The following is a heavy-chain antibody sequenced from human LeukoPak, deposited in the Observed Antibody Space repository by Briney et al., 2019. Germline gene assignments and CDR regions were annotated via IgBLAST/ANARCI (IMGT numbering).Heavy chain of an antibody. CDR3: ARNPAIVVVITGTFDY. D-gene: IGHD3-22*01. J-gene: IGHJ4*02. CDR1: GFSFSSYA. V-gene: IGHV3-23*01. Sequence: GGSLRLSCAASGFSFSSYAMTWARQAPVKGLEWVSVISGDGTRTYYADSVKGRFTISRDNSKNTLYLQMNSLRAEDTAVYYCARNPAIVVVITGTFDYWGQGTLVTVSS. CDR2: ISGDGTRT.